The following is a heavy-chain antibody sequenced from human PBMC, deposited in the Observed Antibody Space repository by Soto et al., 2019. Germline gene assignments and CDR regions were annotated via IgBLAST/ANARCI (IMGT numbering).Heavy chain of an antibody. CDR3: AKEGAKYYAVGGWDY. Sequence: EGQLVESGGGLAQPGRSLRLSCAASGFTFDHYAMHWVRQAPGKGLEWVSGISGNSVGGVYADPVKDRFTISRDNAKNSLYLQMNSLRAEDTALYYCAKEGAKYYAVGGWDYWGQGTPVTVSS. CDR1: GFTFDHYA. J-gene: IGHJ4*02. D-gene: IGHD1-26*01. CDR2: ISGNSVGG. V-gene: IGHV3-9*01.